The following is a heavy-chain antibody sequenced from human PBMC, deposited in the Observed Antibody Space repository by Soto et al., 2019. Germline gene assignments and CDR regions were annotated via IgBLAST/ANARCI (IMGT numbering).Heavy chain of an antibody. CDR3: ARDPSYYYGSGRRFDP. J-gene: IGHJ5*02. CDR2: ISSSSSYI. D-gene: IGHD3-10*01. V-gene: IGHV3-21*01. Sequence: KPGGSLRLSCAASGFTFSSYSMNWVRQAPGKGLEWVSSISSSSSYIYYADSVKGRFTISRDNAKNSLYLQMNSLRAEDTAVYYCARDPSYYYGSGRRFDPWGQGTLVTVSS. CDR1: GFTFSSYS.